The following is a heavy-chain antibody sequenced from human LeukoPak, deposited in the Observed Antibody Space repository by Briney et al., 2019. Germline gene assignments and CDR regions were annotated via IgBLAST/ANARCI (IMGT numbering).Heavy chain of an antibody. J-gene: IGHJ4*02. V-gene: IGHV3-21*01. CDR1: GFSFSSYG. CDR2: ISGSGSST. Sequence: PGGSLRLSCVVSGFSFSSYGMNWVRQAPGKGLEWLSIISGSGSSTFYADSVKGRFTISRDNAKNSLYLQMNSLRAEDTAVYYCARVEASGYDYGAFDYWGQGTLVTVSS. D-gene: IGHD5-12*01. CDR3: ARVEASGYDYGAFDY.